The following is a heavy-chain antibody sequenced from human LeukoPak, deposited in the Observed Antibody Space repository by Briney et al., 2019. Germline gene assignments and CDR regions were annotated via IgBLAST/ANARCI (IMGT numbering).Heavy chain of an antibody. D-gene: IGHD5-24*01. V-gene: IGHV4-34*01. CDR3: ARVHGHNLGTLDY. J-gene: IGHJ4*02. Sequence: SETLSLSCAVYGGSFSGDYWSWIRQPPGKGLQWIGEINHSGNTHNNPSLKSRVTMSVDTSKNQLSLNLTSVTAADTAVYYCARVHGHNLGTLDYWGQGILVTVSS. CDR2: INHSGNT. CDR1: GGSFSGDY.